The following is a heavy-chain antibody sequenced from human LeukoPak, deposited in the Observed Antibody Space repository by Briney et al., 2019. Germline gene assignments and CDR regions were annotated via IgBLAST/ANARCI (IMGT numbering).Heavy chain of an antibody. V-gene: IGHV3-7*01. D-gene: IGHD1-26*01. J-gene: IGHJ4*02. Sequence: GGSLRLSCAASGFTFSSYWMSWVRQAPGKGLEWVANIKQDGSEKYYVDSVKGRFTISRDNAKNSLYLQMNSLRAEDTAVYYCATWGLRYYFDYWGQGTLVTVSS. CDR3: ATWGLRYYFDY. CDR2: IKQDGSEK. CDR1: GFTFSSYW.